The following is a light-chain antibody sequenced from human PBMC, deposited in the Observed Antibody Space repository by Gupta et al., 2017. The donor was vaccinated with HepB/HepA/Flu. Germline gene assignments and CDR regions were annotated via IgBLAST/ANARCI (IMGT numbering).Light chain of an antibody. CDR1: QSISTY. CDR2: AAS. V-gene: IGKV1-39*01. Sequence: DIQMTQSPSSLSASVGDRITITCRASQSISTYLNWYQQKPGKAPNLLIYAASSLHSGVPSRFSGTGSGTDFALTISSLQPEDYATYYCQQTYSDSRTFGQGTKVEIK. CDR3: QQTYSDSRT. J-gene: IGKJ1*01.